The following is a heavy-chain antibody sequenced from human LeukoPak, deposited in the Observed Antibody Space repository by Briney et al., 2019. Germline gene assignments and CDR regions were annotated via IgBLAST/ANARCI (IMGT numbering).Heavy chain of an antibody. CDR2: ISHGGST. CDR3: AKRPVYTSGWYYFDS. D-gene: IGHD6-19*01. J-gene: IGHJ4*02. V-gene: IGHV4-34*01. Sequence: ETLSLTCAVDGGSFSDYFWTWIRQSPGRGLEWIGEISHGGSTNYNPSFESRVAISVDTSKKEFSLKLTSVTAADTAVYYCAKRPVYTSGWYYFDSWGQGTLVTGSS. CDR1: GGSFSDYF.